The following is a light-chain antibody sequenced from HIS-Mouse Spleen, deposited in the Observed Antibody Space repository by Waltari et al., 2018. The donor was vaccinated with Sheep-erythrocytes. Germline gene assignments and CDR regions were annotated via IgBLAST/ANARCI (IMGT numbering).Light chain of an antibody. Sequence: SASLGASVKLTCTLSSGHSSYAIAWHQQQPEKGPRYLMKLNSDGSHSKGDGIPDRFSGSSSGAERYLTIPSLQSEDEADYYCQTWGTGIRVFGGGTKLTVL. CDR1: SGHSSYA. CDR3: QTWGTGIRV. CDR2: LNSDGSH. V-gene: IGLV4-69*01. J-gene: IGLJ3*02.